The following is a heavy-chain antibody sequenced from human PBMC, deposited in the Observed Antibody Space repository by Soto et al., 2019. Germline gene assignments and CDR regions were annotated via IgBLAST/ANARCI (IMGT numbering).Heavy chain of an antibody. CDR3: ARVGYRSSTSCYPL. CDR1: GGTFSSYA. Sequence: ASVKVSCKASGGTFSSYAISWVRQAPGQGLEWMGGIIPIFGTANYAQKFQGRVTITADESTSTAYMELSSLRSEDTAVYYCARVGYRSSTSCYPLWGQGTLVTVSS. CDR2: IIPIFGTA. J-gene: IGHJ1*01. D-gene: IGHD2-2*01. V-gene: IGHV1-69*13.